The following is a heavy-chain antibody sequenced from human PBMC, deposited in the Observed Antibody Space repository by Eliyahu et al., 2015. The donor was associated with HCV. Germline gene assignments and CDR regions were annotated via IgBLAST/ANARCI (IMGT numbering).Heavy chain of an antibody. CDR3: ARRWGYSYDSSGVES. V-gene: IGHV1-2*02. J-gene: IGHJ5*02. CDR2: INPHSGDT. CDR1: GYTFSGYY. Sequence: QVQLVQSGAEVKKPGASVKVSCKASGYTFSGYYMHWVRQAPGQGLDWMGWINPHSGDTNYAQKFQDRVTITRDTSISTAYMELSRLKSDDTAVYYCARRWGYSYDSSGVESWGQGTLVTVSS. D-gene: IGHD5-18*01.